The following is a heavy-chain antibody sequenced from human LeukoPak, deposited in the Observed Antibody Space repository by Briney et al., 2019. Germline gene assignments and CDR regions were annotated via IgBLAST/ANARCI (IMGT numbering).Heavy chain of an antibody. Sequence: GGSLRLSCAASGFTFSSFSMHWVRRAPGNGVEWVALISNDGSHRYYADSVKGRFTISRDNSKNTLSLEMNTLRPEDTALFYCARDPNRLADYGGDYFDHWGQGTWSPSPQ. CDR3: ARDPNRLADYGGDYFDH. CDR2: ISNDGSHR. V-gene: IGHV3-30*04. D-gene: IGHD4-23*01. J-gene: IGHJ4*02. CDR1: GFTFSSFS.